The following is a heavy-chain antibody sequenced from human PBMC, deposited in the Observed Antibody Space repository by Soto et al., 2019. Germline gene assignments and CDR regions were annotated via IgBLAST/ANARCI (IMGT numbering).Heavy chain of an antibody. CDR3: ARPPYDSSGYYPN. V-gene: IGHV3-72*01. D-gene: IGHD3-22*01. Sequence: EVQLVESGEGLVQPGGSLRLSCAASGFTFSDHYMDWVRQTPGKGLEWVGRTRNKANSYTTEYAASVKGRFTISRDDSKNSLYLQMNSLKTEDTAVYYCARPPYDSSGYYPNWGQGTLVTVSS. CDR2: TRNKANSYTT. J-gene: IGHJ4*02. CDR1: GFTFSDHY.